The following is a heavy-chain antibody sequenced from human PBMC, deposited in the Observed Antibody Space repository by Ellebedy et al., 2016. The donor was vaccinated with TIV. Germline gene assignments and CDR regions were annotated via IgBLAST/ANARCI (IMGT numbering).Heavy chain of an antibody. CDR1: GGSISSYY. Sequence: MPSETLSLTCTVSGGSISSYYWTWIRQPPGKGPEWIGYIYYSGSTNYSPSLKSRITISVDTSKNQFSLKLSPVTAADTAVYYCARQGKEIRYFDWLYDIWGQGTMVTVSS. J-gene: IGHJ3*02. CDR2: IYYSGST. D-gene: IGHD3-9*01. V-gene: IGHV4-59*08. CDR3: ARQGKEIRYFDWLYDI.